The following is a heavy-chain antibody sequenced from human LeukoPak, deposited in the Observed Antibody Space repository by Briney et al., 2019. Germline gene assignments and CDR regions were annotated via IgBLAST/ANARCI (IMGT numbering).Heavy chain of an antibody. D-gene: IGHD3-10*01. CDR2: IRSKANSYAT. Sequence: PGGSLRLSCAASGFTFSGSAMHWVRQASGKGLEWVGCIRSKANSYATAYAASVKGRFTISRDDSKNTAYLQMNSLKTEDTAVYYCTRGLWFGDVDLDYWGQGTLVTVSS. V-gene: IGHV3-73*01. CDR3: TRGLWFGDVDLDY. CDR1: GFTFSGSA. J-gene: IGHJ4*02.